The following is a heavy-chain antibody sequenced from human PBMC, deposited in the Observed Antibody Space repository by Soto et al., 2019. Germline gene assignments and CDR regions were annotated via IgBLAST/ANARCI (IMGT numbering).Heavy chain of an antibody. J-gene: IGHJ6*04. V-gene: IGHV3-48*01. CDR3: ARDPDFWSGYFEDV. D-gene: IGHD3-3*01. Sequence: GGSLRLSCAASGFTFSSYSMNWVRQAPGKGLEWVSYISSSSSTIYYADSVKGRFTISRDNAKNSLYLQMNSLRAEDTAVYYCARDPDFWSGYFEDVWGKGTTVTVSS. CDR2: ISSSSSTI. CDR1: GFTFSSYS.